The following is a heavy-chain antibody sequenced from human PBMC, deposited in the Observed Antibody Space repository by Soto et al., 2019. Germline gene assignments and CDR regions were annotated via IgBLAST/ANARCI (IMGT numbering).Heavy chain of an antibody. D-gene: IGHD5-18*01. CDR3: EKDPSAEDTDMEY. Sequence: EGSLRLSCASSVFTFISYVMHLFLQAPVKGLEWVAVISYDRSNKYYADSVKGRLTISRDNSKNTLYLQMNSLRAEDTAVYYCEKDPSAEDTDMEYWGQANMVTVSS. CDR2: ISYDRSNK. CDR1: VFTFISYV. J-gene: IGHJ4*02. V-gene: IGHV3-30*18.